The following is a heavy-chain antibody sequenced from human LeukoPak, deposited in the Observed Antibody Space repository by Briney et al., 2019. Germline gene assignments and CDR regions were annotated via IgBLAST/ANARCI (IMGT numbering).Heavy chain of an antibody. Sequence: ASVKVSCKASGYTFTTYGISWVRQAPGQGLEWMGWISAYNGNTNYAQKVQGRVTMTRDTSTSTAYMGLRSLTSDDTAVYYCARESEYSRSVVMEYWGQGTLVTASS. CDR3: ARESEYSRSVVMEY. D-gene: IGHD6-6*01. CDR2: ISAYNGNT. V-gene: IGHV1-18*01. CDR1: GYTFTTYG. J-gene: IGHJ4*02.